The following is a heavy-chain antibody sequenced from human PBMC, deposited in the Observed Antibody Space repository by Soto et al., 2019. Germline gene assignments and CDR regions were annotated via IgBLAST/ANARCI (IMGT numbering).Heavy chain of an antibody. CDR2: IYHSGST. Sequence: SETLSLTCAVSSGSISSSNWWSWVRQPPGKGLEWIGEIYHSGSTNYNPSLKSRVTISVDKSKNQFSLKLSSVTAADTAVYYCARDPGGIAVAGTLDYWGQGTLVTVSS. J-gene: IGHJ4*02. CDR3: ARDPGGIAVAGTLDY. V-gene: IGHV4-4*02. D-gene: IGHD6-19*01. CDR1: SGSISSSNW.